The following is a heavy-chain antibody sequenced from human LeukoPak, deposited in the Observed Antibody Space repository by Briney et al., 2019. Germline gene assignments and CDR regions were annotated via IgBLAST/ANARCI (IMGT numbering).Heavy chain of an antibody. D-gene: IGHD6-13*01. V-gene: IGHV3-23*01. CDR2: ISGSGGST. J-gene: IGHJ6*02. CDR1: GLTVTNAW. Sequence: GGSLRLSCSASGLTVTNAWMSWVRQAPGKGLEWVSGISGSGGSTYYADSVKGRFTISRDNSKNTLYLQMSSLRADDTAVYYCAKQGGSSWYTGMDVWGQGTTVTVSS. CDR3: AKQGGSSWYTGMDV.